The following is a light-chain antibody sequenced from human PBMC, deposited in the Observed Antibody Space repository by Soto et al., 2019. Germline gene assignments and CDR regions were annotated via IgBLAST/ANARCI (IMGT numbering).Light chain of an antibody. J-gene: IGKJ3*01. CDR2: DAS. CDR1: QSVSSY. CDR3: QQRSNSFT. Sequence: EIVLTQSPATLSLSPGERATLSCRASQSVSSYLAWYQQKPGQAPRLLIYDASNRATGIPARFSGSGSVTDFTLTISSREPEDFAVYYCQQRSNSFTFGPGTKVDIK. V-gene: IGKV3-11*01.